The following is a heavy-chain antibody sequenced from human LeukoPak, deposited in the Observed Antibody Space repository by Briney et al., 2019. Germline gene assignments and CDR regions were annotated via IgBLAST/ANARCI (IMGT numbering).Heavy chain of an antibody. CDR3: ATGHDSSGYYGCDY. D-gene: IGHD3-22*01. CDR2: INPNSGGT. CDR1: GYTFTNYD. Sequence: GASVKVSCKASGYTFTNYDINWVRQAPGQGLEWMGWINPNSGGTNYAQKFQGRVTMTRDTSISTAYMELSRLRSDDTAVYYCATGHDSSGYYGCDYWGQGTLVTVSS. V-gene: IGHV1-2*02. J-gene: IGHJ4*02.